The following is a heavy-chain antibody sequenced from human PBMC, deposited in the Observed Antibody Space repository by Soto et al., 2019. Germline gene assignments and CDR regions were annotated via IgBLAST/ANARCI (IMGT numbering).Heavy chain of an antibody. D-gene: IGHD2-2*01. CDR3: AAYRTRPAPFYDY. V-gene: IGHV1-2*02. J-gene: IGHJ4*02. CDR2: INPNSGGT. CDR1: GYTFTGYY. Sequence: ASVKVSCKASGYTFTGYYMHWVRQAPGQGLEWMGWINPNSGGTNYAQKFQGRVTMTRDTSISTAYMELSRLRSDDTAVYYCAAYRTRPAPFYDYWGQGTLVTVSS.